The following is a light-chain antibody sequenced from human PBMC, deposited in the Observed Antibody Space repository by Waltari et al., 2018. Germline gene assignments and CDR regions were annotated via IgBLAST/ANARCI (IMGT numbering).Light chain of an antibody. V-gene: IGLV1-44*01. CDR2: SNN. Sequence: QSVLTQPPSASGTPGQGVTISCSGSRSNIGSNTVNWYQPLPGTAPKVLIQSNNHRPSGVPDRCAGSKSGTSASLAVSGLQSEDEGDYYCATWDDSLNGVVFGGGTKLTVL. CDR3: ATWDDSLNGVV. CDR1: RSNIGSNT. J-gene: IGLJ2*01.